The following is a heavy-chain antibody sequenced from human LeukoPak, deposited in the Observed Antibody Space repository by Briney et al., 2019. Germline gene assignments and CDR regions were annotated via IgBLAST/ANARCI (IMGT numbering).Heavy chain of an antibody. CDR1: GYRFTSYW. Sequence: GESLKISCKGSGYRFTSYWIGWVRQMPGKGLEWMGIIYAGDSESRYSPSFQGQVTISADKSISTAYLQWSSLKASDNAMYYCARAYGRDWFDPWGQGTLVTVSS. V-gene: IGHV5-51*01. CDR2: IYAGDSES. J-gene: IGHJ5*02. D-gene: IGHD2-21*01. CDR3: ARAYGRDWFDP.